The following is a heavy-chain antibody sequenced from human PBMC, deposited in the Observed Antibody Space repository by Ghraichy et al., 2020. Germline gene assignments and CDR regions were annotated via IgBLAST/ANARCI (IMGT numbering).Heavy chain of an antibody. J-gene: IGHJ6*02. V-gene: IGHV3-48*02. Sequence: GGSLRLSCVGSGFTFDGYPMNWVRQSPGKGLEWVSYITSSSRTIFYADSVKGRFTISRDNAQNSLFLQMKSLRDEDSAVYYCARGSKVVRFYYYDGMDVSGQGTTVTVSS. D-gene: IGHD4-23*01. CDR1: GFTFDGYP. CDR2: ITSSSRTI. CDR3: ARGSKVVRFYYYDGMDV.